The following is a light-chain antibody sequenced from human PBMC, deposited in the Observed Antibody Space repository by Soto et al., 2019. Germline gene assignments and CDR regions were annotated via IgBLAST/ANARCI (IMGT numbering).Light chain of an antibody. CDR2: GVI. V-gene: IGLV2-14*01. Sequence: QSVLTQPASVSGAPGQSITISCTATNSDVNYVSWHQQHPGKAPKLMIYGVINRSSGVSTRFSGSKSGNTASLTISGLQAEDEADYYCSSSTSSNTFVFGTGTKSPS. CDR3: SSSTSSNTFV. J-gene: IGLJ1*01. CDR1: NSDVNY.